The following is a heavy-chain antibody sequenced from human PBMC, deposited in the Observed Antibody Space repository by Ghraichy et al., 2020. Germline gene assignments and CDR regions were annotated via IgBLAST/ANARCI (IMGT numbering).Heavy chain of an antibody. CDR3: AGGFMTTVTGGDH. J-gene: IGHJ4*02. CDR1: GGSFSGYY. CDR2: INHSGST. V-gene: IGHV4-34*01. Sequence: SETLSLTCAVYGGSFSGYYWSWICQPPGQGLERIGQINHSGSTNSNPSLKSRVTISVDTSKNQFSLKLSSVTAAETAVYYCAGGFMTTVTGGDHWGQGTLVTVSP. D-gene: IGHD4-17*01.